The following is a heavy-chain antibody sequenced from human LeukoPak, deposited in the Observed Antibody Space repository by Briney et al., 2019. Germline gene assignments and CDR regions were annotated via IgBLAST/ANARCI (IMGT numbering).Heavy chain of an antibody. CDR2: IKQDGSEK. V-gene: IGHV3-7*01. CDR3: ARESFGDYPPRSDY. Sequence: GGSLRLSCTASGLSFSDYSMSWVRQAPGKGLEWVANIKQDGSEKYYVDSVKGRFTISRDNAKNSLYLQMNSLRAEDTAVYYCARESFGDYPPRSDYWGQGTLVTVSS. D-gene: IGHD4-17*01. J-gene: IGHJ4*02. CDR1: GLSFSDYS.